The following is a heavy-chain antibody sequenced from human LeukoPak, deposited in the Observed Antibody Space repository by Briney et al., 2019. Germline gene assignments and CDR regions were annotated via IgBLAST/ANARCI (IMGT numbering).Heavy chain of an antibody. CDR3: ARATQTDYDFDH. CDR1: GYTFTNYG. Sequence: ASVKVSCKASGYTFTNYGLSWVRQAPGQGLEWMGWISAYNGHTNYAQKFQDRVTMTTDTSTSTAYMELRSLRSDDTAVYYCARATQTDYDFDHWGQGTLVTVSS. V-gene: IGHV1-18*01. CDR2: ISAYNGHT. J-gene: IGHJ4*02. D-gene: IGHD4-17*01.